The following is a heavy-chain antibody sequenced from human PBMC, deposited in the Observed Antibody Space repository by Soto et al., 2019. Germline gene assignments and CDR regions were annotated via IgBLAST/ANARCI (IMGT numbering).Heavy chain of an antibody. J-gene: IGHJ4*02. V-gene: IGHV3-23*01. CDR2: ISGSGANT. CDR3: ASHRTRDSTVTTAYYFVY. CDR1: GFTFIDYA. D-gene: IGHD4-17*01. Sequence: GGSLRLSCAASGFTFIDYAMSWVRQAPGRGLEWVAGISGSGANTYHADSVKGRFTTSRDNSKNTLFLQMNSLRVEDTAVYYCASHRTRDSTVTTAYYFVYWGLGTLVTVSS.